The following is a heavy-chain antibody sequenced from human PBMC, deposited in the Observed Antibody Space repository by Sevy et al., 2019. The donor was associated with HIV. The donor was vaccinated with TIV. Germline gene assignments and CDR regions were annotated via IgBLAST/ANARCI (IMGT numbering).Heavy chain of an antibody. J-gene: IGHJ6*02. D-gene: IGHD2-15*01. CDR1: CDSLSGYY. CDR3: ARDRGGGDCSGGSCYFDYSYYYGMDV. CDR2: IFSSGTT. Sequence: SETLSLTCTVSCDSLSGYYWNWIRQPAGKGLEWIGRIFSSGTTNYNPSLKSRVTMSIDTSKNQFSLRLRAVTAADSAVYYCARDRGGGDCSGGSCYFDYSYYYGMDVWGQGTTVTVSS. V-gene: IGHV4-4*07.